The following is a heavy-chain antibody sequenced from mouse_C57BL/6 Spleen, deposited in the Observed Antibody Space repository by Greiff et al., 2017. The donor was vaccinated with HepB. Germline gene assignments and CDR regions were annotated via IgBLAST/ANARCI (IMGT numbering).Heavy chain of an antibody. CDR2: IYPRDGST. D-gene: IGHD1-1*01. Sequence: QVHVKQSGPELVKPGASVKLSCKASGYTFTSYDINWVKQRPGQGLEWIGWIYPRDGSTKYNEKFKGKATLTVDTSSSTAYMELHSLTSEDSAVYFCSGYYGSSLAYWGQGTLVTVSA. V-gene: IGHV1-85*01. CDR1: GYTFTSYD. CDR3: SGYYGSSLAY. J-gene: IGHJ3*01.